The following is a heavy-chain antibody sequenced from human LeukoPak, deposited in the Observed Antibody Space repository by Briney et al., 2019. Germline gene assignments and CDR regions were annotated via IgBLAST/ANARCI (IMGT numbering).Heavy chain of an antibody. CDR2: IKQDGSEK. V-gene: IGHV3-7*01. CDR1: GFTFSSYW. CDR3: AREYYHNSSGYYPRVRGTLN. J-gene: IGHJ4*02. D-gene: IGHD3-22*01. Sequence: GGSLRLSCAASGFTFSSYWMSWVRQAPGKGLEWVANIKQDGSEKYYVDSVKGRFTISRDNAKNSLYLQMNSLRAEDTAVYYCAREYYHNSSGYYPRVRGTLNWGQGTLVTVSS.